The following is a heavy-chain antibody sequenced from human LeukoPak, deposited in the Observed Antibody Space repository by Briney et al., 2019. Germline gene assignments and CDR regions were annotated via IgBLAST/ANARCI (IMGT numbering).Heavy chain of an antibody. J-gene: IGHJ3*02. D-gene: IGHD1-26*01. V-gene: IGHV3-53*01. CDR1: GFTFSSYA. Sequence: GGSLRLSCAASGFTFSSYAMSWVRQAPGKGLEWVSVIRSDGSTNHADSVKGRFTISRDNSKNTLYLQMNNLRAEDTAMYYCAREMYSGMYNDAFDIWGQGTKVTVSS. CDR3: AREMYSGMYNDAFDI. CDR2: IRSDGST.